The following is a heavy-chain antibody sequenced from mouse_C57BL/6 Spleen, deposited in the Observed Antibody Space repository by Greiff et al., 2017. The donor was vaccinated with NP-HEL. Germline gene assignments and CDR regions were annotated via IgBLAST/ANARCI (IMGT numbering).Heavy chain of an antibody. CDR3: ARDQGRQLRLTWFAY. CDR1: GYSITSGYY. Sequence: EVQLQQSGPGLVKPSQSLSLTCSVTGYSITSGYYWNWIRQFPGNKLEWMGYISYDGSNNYNPSLKNRISITRDTSKNQFFLKLNSVTTEDTATYYCARDQGRQLRLTWFAYWGQGTLVTVSA. V-gene: IGHV3-6*01. D-gene: IGHD3-2*02. CDR2: ISYDGSN. J-gene: IGHJ3*01.